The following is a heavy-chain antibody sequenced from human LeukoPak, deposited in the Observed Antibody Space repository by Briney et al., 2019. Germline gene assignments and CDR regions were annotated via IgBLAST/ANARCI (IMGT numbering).Heavy chain of an antibody. CDR2: INPSGGST. J-gene: IGHJ3*02. D-gene: IGHD3-10*01. V-gene: IGHV1-46*01. CDR1: GYTFTSYY. Sequence: ASVKVSCKASGYTFTSYYMHWVRQAPGQGLEWMGIINPSGGSTSYAQKFQGRVTMTRDMSTSTVYMELSSLRSEDTAVYYCARSLWFGELLSLAFDIWGQGTMVTVSS. CDR3: ARSLWFGELLSLAFDI.